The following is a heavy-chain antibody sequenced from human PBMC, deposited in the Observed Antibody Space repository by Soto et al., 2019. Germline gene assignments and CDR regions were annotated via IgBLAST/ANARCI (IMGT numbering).Heavy chain of an antibody. CDR2: ISGPGDIT. J-gene: IGHJ4*02. CDR1: GFAFGTFA. CDR3: AKDTSGWGKFDY. Sequence: GGSLRLSCAASGFAFGTFAMNWVRQAPGKGLEWVSHISGPGDITYYADSVKGRFTISRDNSKNTLYLQMSSLRADDTAVYYCAKDTSGWGKFDYWAQGTLVTVS. V-gene: IGHV3-23*01. D-gene: IGHD6-19*01.